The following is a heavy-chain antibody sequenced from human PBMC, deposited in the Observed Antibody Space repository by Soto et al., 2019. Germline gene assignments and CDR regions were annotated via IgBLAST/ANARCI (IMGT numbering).Heavy chain of an antibody. V-gene: IGHV3-21*06. CDR2: ISSTTNYI. Sequence: EVQLVESGGGLVKSGGSLRLSCAASGFTFTRYSMNWVRQAPGKGLEWVSSISSTTNYIYYGDSMKGRFTISRDNAKNALYLEMNSLRAEDTAVYYCARESEDLTSNFDYCGQGTLVTVSS. CDR1: GFTFTRYS. CDR3: ARESEDLTSNFDY. J-gene: IGHJ4*02.